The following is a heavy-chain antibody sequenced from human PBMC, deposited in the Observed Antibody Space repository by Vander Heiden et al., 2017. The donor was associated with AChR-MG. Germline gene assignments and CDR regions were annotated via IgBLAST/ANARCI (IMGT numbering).Heavy chain of an antibody. J-gene: IGHJ5*02. CDR2: IKEDGSEE. Sequence: EIQLVAFGGGLVQPGGSLRLSCVASGFIFRSHSMPWVSQAPGKGLEWVANIKEDGSEENYLDSVTGRFTISRDNAKNSMYLQMNSLRVEDTAVYYCTKGVGWLGPWGQGTLVTVSS. V-gene: IGHV3-7*01. CDR3: TKGVGWLGP. CDR1: GFIFRSHS. D-gene: IGHD2-2*01.